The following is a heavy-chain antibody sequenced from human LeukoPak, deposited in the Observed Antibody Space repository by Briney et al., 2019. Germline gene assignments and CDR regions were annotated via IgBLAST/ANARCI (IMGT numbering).Heavy chain of an antibody. D-gene: IGHD5-12*01. Sequence: GGSLRLSCAASGFTFSSYSMNWVRQAPGKGLEWVSSISSSSSYIYYADSVKGRFTISRDNTKNSLYLQMNSLRAEDTAVYYCARDTRGGHDLGVYWGQGTLVTVSS. CDR2: ISSSSSYI. J-gene: IGHJ4*02. CDR1: GFTFSSYS. V-gene: IGHV3-21*01. CDR3: ARDTRGGHDLGVY.